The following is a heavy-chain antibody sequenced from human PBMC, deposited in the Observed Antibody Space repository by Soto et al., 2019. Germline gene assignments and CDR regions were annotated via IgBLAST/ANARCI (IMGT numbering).Heavy chain of an antibody. CDR3: ARDGDGYNRDDAFEI. CDR2: IYYSGST. V-gene: IGHV4-59*01. Sequence: PSETLSLTCTVSGGSISSYYWSWIRQPPGKGLEWIGYIYYSGSTNYNPSLKSRVTISVDTSKNQFSLKLSSVTAADTAVYYCARDGDGYNRDDAFEIWGQGTMVTVSS. D-gene: IGHD5-12*01. J-gene: IGHJ3*02. CDR1: GGSISSYY.